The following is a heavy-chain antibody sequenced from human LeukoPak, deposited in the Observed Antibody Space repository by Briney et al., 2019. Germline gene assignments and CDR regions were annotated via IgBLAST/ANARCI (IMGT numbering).Heavy chain of an antibody. CDR3: ATLYGDYVASDY. D-gene: IGHD4-17*01. V-gene: IGHV1-2*02. CDR1: GYSFTVYY. J-gene: IGHJ4*02. CDR2: INPNSGGT. Sequence: GASVKVSCKASGYSFTVYYIHWVRQAPGQGLEWMGWINPNSGGTNYAQKFLGQVTMTRDTSISTAYMELSWLRSDDTAVYYCATLYGDYVASDYWGQGTLVTVSS.